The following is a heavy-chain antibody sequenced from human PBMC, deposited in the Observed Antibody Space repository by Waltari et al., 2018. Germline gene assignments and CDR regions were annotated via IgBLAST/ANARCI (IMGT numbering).Heavy chain of an antibody. CDR3: ASTVAAAVS. CDR1: GFTFAAYA. D-gene: IGHD6-13*01. Sequence: QVRLVESGGGVVQPGRSLRRSCAAPGFTFAAYAMYWVRQVPGKGLDLVAVISNDGSNEYYTDSVKGRFTISRDNAKDTLYLHMNNLRPDDTADYYCASTVAAAVSWGQGTRVTVS. V-gene: IGHV3-30*14. CDR2: ISNDGSNE. J-gene: IGHJ4*02.